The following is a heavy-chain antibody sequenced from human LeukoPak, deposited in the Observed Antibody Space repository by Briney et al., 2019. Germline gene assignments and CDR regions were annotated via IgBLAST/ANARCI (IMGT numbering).Heavy chain of an antibody. CDR2: IYSGGST. CDR3: ARDIVGASDFDY. D-gene: IGHD1-26*01. CDR1: GFTVSDNY. V-gene: IGHV3-66*01. Sequence: PGGSLRLSCAASGFTVSDNYMSWVRQAPGKGLEWVSVIYSGGSTYYADSVKGRFTIPRDNSKNTLYLQMNSLRAEDTAVYYCARDIVGASDFDYWGQGTLVTVSS. J-gene: IGHJ4*02.